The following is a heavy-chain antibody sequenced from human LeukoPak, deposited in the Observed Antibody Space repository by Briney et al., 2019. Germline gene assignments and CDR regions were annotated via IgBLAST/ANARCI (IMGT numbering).Heavy chain of an antibody. D-gene: IGHD6-13*01. Sequence: SETLSLTCTVSGGSITNYYWSWIRQPPGKGLEWIGFSYYNGNTNYNPSLKSRVTISVDMSKNQFSLSLRSVTAADTAVYYCAKDRSLRQQMALGLFHYWGQGTLVTVSS. CDR1: GGSITNYY. CDR2: SYYNGNT. J-gene: IGHJ4*02. V-gene: IGHV4-59*01. CDR3: AKDRSLRQQMALGLFHY.